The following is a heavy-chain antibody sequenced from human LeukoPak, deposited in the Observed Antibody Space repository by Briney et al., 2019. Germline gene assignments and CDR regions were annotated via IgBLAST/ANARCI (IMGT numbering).Heavy chain of an antibody. Sequence: SVKVSCKASGGTFSSYAISWVRRAPGQGLEWMGGIIPIFGTANYAQKFQGRVTITADKSTSTAYMELSSLRSEDTAVYYCARGSPPRRNYDSRGYYSYYFDYWGQGTLVTVSS. D-gene: IGHD3-22*01. CDR2: IIPIFGTA. V-gene: IGHV1-69*06. J-gene: IGHJ4*02. CDR1: GGTFSSYA. CDR3: ARGSPPRRNYDSRGYYSYYFDY.